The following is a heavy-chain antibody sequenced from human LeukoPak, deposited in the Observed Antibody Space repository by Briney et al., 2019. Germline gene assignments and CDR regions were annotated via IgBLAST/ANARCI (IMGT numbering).Heavy chain of an antibody. V-gene: IGHV3-30*04. CDR3: ARGEVPASPPLYYGMDV. CDR1: GFTFSSYA. Sequence: GGSLRLSCAASGFTFSSYAMHWVRQAPGKGLEWVAVISYDGSNKYYADSVKGRFTISRDNSKNTLYLQMNSLRAEDTAVYYCARGEVPASPPLYYGMDVWGQGTTVTVSS. J-gene: IGHJ6*02. D-gene: IGHD2-2*01. CDR2: ISYDGSNK.